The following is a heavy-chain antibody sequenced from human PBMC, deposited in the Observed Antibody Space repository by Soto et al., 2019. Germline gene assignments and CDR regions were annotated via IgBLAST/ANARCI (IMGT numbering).Heavy chain of an antibody. CDR1: GGSISNYY. CDR3: ATLPRGH. Sequence: SETLSVTWTVSGGSISNYYWSWIRQPPGKGLEWIGYIFYSGSTKYNPSLKSRATISIDTSKNQVSLKLSSVTAEDTAVYYCATLPRGHWGQGTLVTVSS. V-gene: IGHV4-59*08. CDR2: IFYSGST. D-gene: IGHD3-10*01. J-gene: IGHJ4*02.